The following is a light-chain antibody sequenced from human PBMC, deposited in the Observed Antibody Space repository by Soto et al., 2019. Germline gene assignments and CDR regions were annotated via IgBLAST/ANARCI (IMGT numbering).Light chain of an antibody. Sequence: EIVMTQSPATLSVSPGERVTLSCRASQSVGSNLAWYQKKPGQAPRLLIYSAATRATGIPARFSGSGSGTELTLTIRGMQSEDVGVYYCKQYTRGWMFGQGTKVEIK. V-gene: IGKV3-15*01. CDR2: SAA. CDR1: QSVGSN. J-gene: IGKJ1*01. CDR3: KQYTRGWM.